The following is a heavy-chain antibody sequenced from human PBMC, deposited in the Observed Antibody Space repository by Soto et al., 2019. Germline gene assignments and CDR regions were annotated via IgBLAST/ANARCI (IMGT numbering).Heavy chain of an antibody. J-gene: IGHJ4*02. CDR2: ISAYNGNT. Sequence: PSVKVSCKASGYTFTSYGISWVRQAPGQGLEWMGWISAYNGNTNYAQKLQGRVTMTTDTSTSTAYMELRSLRSDDTAVYYCARATYYYLSGSYYNRYYVDYWGQGTLVNVSS. D-gene: IGHD3-10*01. V-gene: IGHV1-18*01. CDR1: GYTFTSYG. CDR3: ARATYYYLSGSYYNRYYVDY.